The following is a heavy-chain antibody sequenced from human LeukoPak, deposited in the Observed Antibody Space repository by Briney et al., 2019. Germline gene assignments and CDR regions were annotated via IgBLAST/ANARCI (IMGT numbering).Heavy chain of an antibody. J-gene: IGHJ6*03. CDR3: ARDENAYYDILTGYYTLVYYMDV. CDR2: ISSSSSYI. D-gene: IGHD3-9*01. Sequence: GGSLRLSCAASGFTFSSYSMNWVRQAPGKGLEWVSSISSSSSYIYYADSVKGRFTISRDNAKNSLYLQMNSLRAEDTAVYYCARDENAYYDILTGYYTLVYYMDVWGKGTTVTISS. V-gene: IGHV3-21*06. CDR1: GFTFSSYS.